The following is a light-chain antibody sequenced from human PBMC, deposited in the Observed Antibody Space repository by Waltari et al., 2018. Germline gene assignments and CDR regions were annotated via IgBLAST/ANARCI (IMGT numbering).Light chain of an antibody. Sequence: EIVMTQSPATLSVSPGERANLSCRASQSVSVNLAWYQQKPGQAPRLLIYGASTRATGIPARFSGSGSGTEFTLTISSMQSEDFAVYYCQQYNNWPPWTFGQGTKVEIK. CDR3: QQYNNWPPWT. CDR2: GAS. J-gene: IGKJ1*01. CDR1: QSVSVN. V-gene: IGKV3-15*01.